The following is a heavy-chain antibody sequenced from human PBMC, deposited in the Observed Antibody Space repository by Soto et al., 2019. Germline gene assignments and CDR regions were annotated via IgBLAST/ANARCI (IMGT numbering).Heavy chain of an antibody. V-gene: IGHV1-2*04. J-gene: IGHJ4*02. CDR1: GYTFTGYY. D-gene: IGHD3-22*01. CDR2: INPNSGGT. CDR3: ARERAEVTEYYYDSSSYQDLNY. Sequence: ASVKVSCKASGYTFTGYYMHWVRQAPGQGLEWMGWINPNSGGTNYAQKFQGWVTMTRDTSISTAYMELSRLRSDDTAVYYCARERAEVTEYYYDSSSYQDLNYSRQGALVTVS.